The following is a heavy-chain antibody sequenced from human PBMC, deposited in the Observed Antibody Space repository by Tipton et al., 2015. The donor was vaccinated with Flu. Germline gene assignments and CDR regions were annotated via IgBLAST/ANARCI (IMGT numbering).Heavy chain of an antibody. CDR2: INHSGST. Sequence: TLSLTCAVYGGSFSGYYWSWIRQPPGKGLEWIGEINHSGSTNYNPSLKSRVTISVDTSKNQFSLKLSSVTAADTAVYYCARYAGYSSSWSLLVGYRYYMDVWGKGTTVTVSS. CDR3: ARYAGYSSSWSLLVGYRYYMDV. CDR1: GGSFSGYY. J-gene: IGHJ6*03. D-gene: IGHD6-13*01. V-gene: IGHV4-34*01.